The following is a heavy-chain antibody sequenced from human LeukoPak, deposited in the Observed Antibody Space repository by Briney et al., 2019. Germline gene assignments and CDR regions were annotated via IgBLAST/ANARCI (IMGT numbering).Heavy chain of an antibody. D-gene: IGHD3-16*01. CDR2: ISNSGGST. CDR3: AQWGYYFDY. CDR1: GFTFNTNA. J-gene: IGHJ4*02. V-gene: IGHV3-23*01. Sequence: GGSLRLSCAASGFTFNTNAMSWVRQAPGKGLEWVSTISNSGGSTWYADSVKGRFIISRDNSKNTLYLQMSSLRAEDTAVYYCAQWGYYFDYWGQGTLVTVSA.